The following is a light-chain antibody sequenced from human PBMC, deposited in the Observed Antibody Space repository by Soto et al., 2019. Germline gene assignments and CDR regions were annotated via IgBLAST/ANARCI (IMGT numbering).Light chain of an antibody. CDR1: SSDIGHYDY. Sequence: QSALTQPASVSGSPGQSITISCTGTSSDIGHYDYVSWYQQHPGKAPKLMIYHVTYRPSGVSNRYSGSKSGNSASLTISGLQADDETDYYCCSLTTSHTYVFGSGTKVTVL. J-gene: IGLJ1*01. CDR3: CSLTTSHTYV. V-gene: IGLV2-14*03. CDR2: HVT.